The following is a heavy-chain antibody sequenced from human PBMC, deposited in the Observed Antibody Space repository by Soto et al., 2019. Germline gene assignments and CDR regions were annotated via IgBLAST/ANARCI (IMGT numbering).Heavy chain of an antibody. V-gene: IGHV1-46*01. CDR1: GYTFTSYY. CDR2: INPSGGST. J-gene: IGHJ4*02. Sequence: ASVKVSCKASGYTFTSYYMHWGRQAPGQGLEWMGIINPSGGSTSYAQKFQGRVTMTRDTSTSTVYMELSSLRSEDTAVYYCARFLRAFWSGYYIVYWCKRPLVT. CDR3: ARFLRAFWSGYYIVY. D-gene: IGHD3-3*01.